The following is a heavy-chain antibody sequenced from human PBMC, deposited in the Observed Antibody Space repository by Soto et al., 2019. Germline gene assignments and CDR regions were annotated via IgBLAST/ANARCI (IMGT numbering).Heavy chain of an antibody. J-gene: IGHJ4*02. CDR2: IIPIFGTA. CDR1: GVRFSSHS. CDR3: AGEPNGFYDFAY. D-gene: IGHD2-8*01. V-gene: IGHV1-69*01. Sequence: VEASSKDSGVRFSSHSISWLRHENEQGLEWMGGIIPIFGTANYAQKFQGRVTITADESTSTAYMELSSLRSEDTAVYYCAGEPNGFYDFAYWGQGTLDTVSP.